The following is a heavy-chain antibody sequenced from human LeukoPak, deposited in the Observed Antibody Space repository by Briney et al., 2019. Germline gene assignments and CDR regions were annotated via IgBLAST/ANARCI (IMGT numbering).Heavy chain of an antibody. CDR3: ARDRPKFVPAANVVTGTRPSDDDAFDI. Sequence: ASVKVSCKASGYTYTSYGISWVRQAPGQGLEWMGWISAYNGNTNYAQKLQGRVTMTTDTSTSTAYMELRSLRSDDTAVYYCARDRPKFVPAANVVTGTRPSDDDAFDIWGQGTMVTVSS. CDR1: GYTYTSYG. D-gene: IGHD2-2*01. CDR2: ISAYNGNT. J-gene: IGHJ3*02. V-gene: IGHV1-18*01.